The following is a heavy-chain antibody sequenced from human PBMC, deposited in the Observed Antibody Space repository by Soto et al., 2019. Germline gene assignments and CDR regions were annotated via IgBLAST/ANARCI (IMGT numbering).Heavy chain of an antibody. CDR2: IYSGGST. CDR1: GFTVSSNY. V-gene: IGHV3-53*01. J-gene: IGHJ4*02. Sequence: LRLSCAASGFTVSSNYMSWVRQAPGKGLEWVSVIYSGGSTYYADSVKGRFTISRDNSKNTLCLQMNSLRAEDTAVYYCARGPPGSWSYYFDYWGQGTLVTVSS. D-gene: IGHD1-26*01. CDR3: ARGPPGSWSYYFDY.